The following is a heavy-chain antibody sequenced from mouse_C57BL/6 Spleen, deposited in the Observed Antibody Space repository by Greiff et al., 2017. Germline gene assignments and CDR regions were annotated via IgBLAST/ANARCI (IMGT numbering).Heavy chain of an antibody. V-gene: IGHV1-72*01. CDR1: GYTFTSYW. J-gene: IGHJ2*01. CDR2: IDPNSGGT. D-gene: IGHD2-3*01. CDR3: AGDGAYDGYYGRDTDYFDY. Sequence: QVQLQQPGAELVKPGASVKLSCKASGYTFTSYWMHWVKQRPGRGLEWIGRIDPNSGGTKYNEKFKSKDTLTVDTPSSTAYMQLSSLTSEDSAVYDWAGDGAYDGYYGRDTDYFDYWGQGTTRTVSS.